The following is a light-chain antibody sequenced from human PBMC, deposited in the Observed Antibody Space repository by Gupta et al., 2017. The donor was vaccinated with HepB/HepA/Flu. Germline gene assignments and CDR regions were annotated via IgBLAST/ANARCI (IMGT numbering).Light chain of an antibody. CDR1: QSVSSSY. J-gene: IGKJ1*01. CDR2: GAS. Sequence: EIVLTQSPGTLSLSPVDRATLSCSASQSVSSSYLAWYQQKPGQAPRLLIYGASSRATGIPDSFSGSGSGTDFTLTISRLEPEDFAVYYCQQDGSSPDTFGQGTKVEIK. CDR3: QQDGSSPDT. V-gene: IGKV3-20*01.